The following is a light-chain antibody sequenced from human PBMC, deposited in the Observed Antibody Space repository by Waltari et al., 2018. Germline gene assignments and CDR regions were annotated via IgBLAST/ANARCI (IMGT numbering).Light chain of an antibody. Sequence: EIVLTQSPGTLSLSPGERATLSCRASQSVTSSYLAWYQQKPGQAPRLLIYGASSRATDIPDRFSGSGSGTDFTLTISRLEPEEFAVYYCQQYGSSPSTFGQGTKVEIK. CDR2: GAS. CDR1: QSVTSSY. CDR3: QQYGSSPST. V-gene: IGKV3-20*01. J-gene: IGKJ1*01.